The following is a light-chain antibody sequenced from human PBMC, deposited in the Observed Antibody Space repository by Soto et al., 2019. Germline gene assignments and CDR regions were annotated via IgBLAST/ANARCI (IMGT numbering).Light chain of an antibody. CDR2: GAS. Sequence: EIVLTQSPGTLSLSPGERATLSCRASQSVSSSYLAWYQQKHGQAPRLLIYGASSRATGIPDRFSGSGSVTDFTLTISRLEPEDFAVYYCQQYGSSPRTFGQGTKVEIK. CDR1: QSVSSSY. V-gene: IGKV3-20*01. CDR3: QQYGSSPRT. J-gene: IGKJ1*01.